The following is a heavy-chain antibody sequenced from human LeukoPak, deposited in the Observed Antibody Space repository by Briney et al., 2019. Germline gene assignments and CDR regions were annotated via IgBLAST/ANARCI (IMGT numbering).Heavy chain of an antibody. Sequence: SVKVSCKASGGTFSSYAISWVRQAPGQGLEWMGGIIPIFGTANYAQKFQGRVTITADESTSTVYMELSSLRSEDTAVYYCAREQLRVVVISGPGDYWGQGTLVTVSS. CDR3: AREQLRVVVISGPGDY. D-gene: IGHD3-22*01. V-gene: IGHV1-69*13. CDR1: GGTFSSYA. CDR2: IIPIFGTA. J-gene: IGHJ4*02.